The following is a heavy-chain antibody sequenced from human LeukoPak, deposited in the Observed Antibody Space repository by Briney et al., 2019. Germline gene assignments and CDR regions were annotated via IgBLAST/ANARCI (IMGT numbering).Heavy chain of an antibody. CDR3: ARDSPQVLRYFDWLSKDYYFDY. CDR1: GCTFSNYG. CDR2: ISAYNGNT. V-gene: IGHV1-18*01. J-gene: IGHJ4*02. D-gene: IGHD3-9*01. Sequence: ASVKVSCKASGCTFSNYGFSWVRQAPGQGLEWIGWISAYNGNTKSVQKLQGRVTMTTDTSTSTAYMELRSLRYDDTAVYYCARDSPQVLRYFDWLSKDYYFDYWGQGTLVTVSS.